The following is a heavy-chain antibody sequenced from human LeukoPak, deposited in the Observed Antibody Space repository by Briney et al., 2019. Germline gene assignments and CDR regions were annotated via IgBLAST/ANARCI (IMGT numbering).Heavy chain of an antibody. CDR3: ARGFDVLSGIDY. CDR2: ISSSGSTI. V-gene: IGHV3-48*03. D-gene: IGHD3-3*01. Sequence: PGGSLRLSCAASGFTLSSYEMNWVRLAPGKGLEWVSYISSSGSTIYDADSVKGRFTISRDNAKNSLYLQMNSLRAEDTAIYYCARGFDVLSGIDYWGQGTLVTVSS. CDR1: GFTLSSYE. J-gene: IGHJ4*02.